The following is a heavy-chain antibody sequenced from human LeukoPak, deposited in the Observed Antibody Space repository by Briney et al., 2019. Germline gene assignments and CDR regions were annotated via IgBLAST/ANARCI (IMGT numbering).Heavy chain of an antibody. D-gene: IGHD3-22*01. J-gene: IGHJ5*02. CDR3: AKEGYDSSGYYYP. Sequence: PGRSLRLSCAASGSTFSSYDMHWVRQAPGKGLEWVAVISYDGSNKYYADSVKGRFTISRDNSKNTLYLQMNSLRAEDTAVYYCAKEGYDSSGYYYPWGQGTLVTVSS. CDR2: ISYDGSNK. CDR1: GSTFSSYD. V-gene: IGHV3-30*18.